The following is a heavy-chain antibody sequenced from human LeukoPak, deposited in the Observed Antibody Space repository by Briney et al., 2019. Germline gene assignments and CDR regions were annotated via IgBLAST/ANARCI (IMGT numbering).Heavy chain of an antibody. CDR3: ARGPSYYYGSGSYWLDY. D-gene: IGHD3-10*01. Sequence: PGGSLRLSCVASGFIVSNNYMSWVRQAPGKGLEWVSVLYNAGSTYYADSVKGRFTISRDNSKNTLYLQMNSLRAEDTAVYYCARGPSYYYGSGSYWLDYWGQGTLVTVSS. CDR2: LYNAGST. J-gene: IGHJ4*02. V-gene: IGHV3-53*05. CDR1: GFIVSNNY.